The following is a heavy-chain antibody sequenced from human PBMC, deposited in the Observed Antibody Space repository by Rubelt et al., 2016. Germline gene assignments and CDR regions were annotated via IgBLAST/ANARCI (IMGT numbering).Heavy chain of an antibody. CDR3: ARAISRNCGGDY. J-gene: IGHJ4*02. D-gene: IGHD2-21*01. CDR2: IKSKTEGGTT. V-gene: IGHV3-15*07. Sequence: EVQLVESGGDLVKPGGSLRLSCAGSGFTFSKAWMNWVRQAPGTGLEWVVRIKSKTEGGTTGYAAHVKGRFNISRDDSKNTVYLQMKSLRAGDTAMYYCARAISRNCGGDYYGQGTLVTVSS. CDR1: GFTFSKAW.